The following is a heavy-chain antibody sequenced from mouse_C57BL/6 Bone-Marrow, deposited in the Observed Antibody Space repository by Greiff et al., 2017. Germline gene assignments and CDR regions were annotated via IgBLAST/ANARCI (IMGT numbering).Heavy chain of an antibody. V-gene: IGHV14-4*01. CDR3: ARYSYSNYGDY. J-gene: IGHJ2*01. CDR2: IDPENGDT. CDR1: GFNIKDDY. Sequence: EVQLQQSGAELVRPGASVKLSCTASGFNIKDDYMHWVKQRPEQGLEWIGWIDPENGDTEYASKFQGKATITVDTSSSTAYIQLSSLTSEDSAVYDCARYSYSNYGDYWGQGTTLTVSS. D-gene: IGHD2-5*01.